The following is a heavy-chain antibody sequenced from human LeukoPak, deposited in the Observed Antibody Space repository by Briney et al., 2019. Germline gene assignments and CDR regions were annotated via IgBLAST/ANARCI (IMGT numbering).Heavy chain of an antibody. CDR1: GGTFSSYA. CDR2: IIPIFGTA. D-gene: IGHD1-1*01. V-gene: IGHV1-69*06. J-gene: IGHJ6*03. Sequence: SVKVSCKASGGTFSSYAISWVRQAPGQGLEWMGGIIPIFGTANYAQKFQGRVTITADKSTSTAYMELSSLRSEDTAVYYCARDALPFHWHEGNYYMDVWGKGTTVTVSS. CDR3: ARDALPFHWHEGNYYMDV.